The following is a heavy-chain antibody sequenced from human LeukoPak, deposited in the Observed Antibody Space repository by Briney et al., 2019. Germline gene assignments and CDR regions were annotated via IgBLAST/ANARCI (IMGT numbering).Heavy chain of an antibody. D-gene: IGHD3-22*01. CDR2: INPSGGST. V-gene: IGHV1-46*01. CDR3: ARGGWDYDSSGYGDAFDI. Sequence: ASVKVSCKASGYTFTSYYMHWVRQAPGQGLEWMGIINPSGGSTSYAQKFQGRVTMTRDTSTSTVYMELSSLRSEDTAVYYCARGGWDYDSSGYGDAFDIWGQGTMVTVSS. J-gene: IGHJ3*02. CDR1: GYTFTSYY.